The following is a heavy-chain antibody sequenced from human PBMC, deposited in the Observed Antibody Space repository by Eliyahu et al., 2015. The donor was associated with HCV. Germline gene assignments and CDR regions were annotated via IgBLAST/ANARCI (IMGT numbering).Heavy chain of an antibody. CDR3: ARDRFVVETAKILDP. CDR2: ISAYNGDT. V-gene: IGHV1-18*01. CDR1: GYIFVSYG. J-gene: IGHJ5*02. Sequence: QVHLVQSGGEVKKPGASVKVSCQASGYIFVSYGINWVRQAPGQGLEWMGWISAYNGDTNYAQKFQDRVTMSTDSSTNTAYMELRSLRSDDTAVYYCARDRFVVETAKILDPWGQGTLVTVSS. D-gene: IGHD2-21*02.